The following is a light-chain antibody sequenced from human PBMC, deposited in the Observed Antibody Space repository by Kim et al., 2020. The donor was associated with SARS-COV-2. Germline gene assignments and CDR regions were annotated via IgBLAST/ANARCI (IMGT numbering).Light chain of an antibody. CDR1: SSNIGRNV. J-gene: IGLJ3*02. Sequence: GQRVTSSCSGCSSNIGRNVVNWDQDYPGRAPQLVIFTNNLRPSGVPDRFSGSKSGTAASLAITGLQSEDEADYHCAAWDDSLNGWVFGGGTKVTVL. CDR3: AAWDDSLNGWV. V-gene: IGLV1-44*01. CDR2: TNN.